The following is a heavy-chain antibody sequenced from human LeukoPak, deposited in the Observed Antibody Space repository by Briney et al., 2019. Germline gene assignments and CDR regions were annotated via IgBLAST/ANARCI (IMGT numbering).Heavy chain of an antibody. CDR3: ARGLGWKVATMGLFYMDV. J-gene: IGHJ6*03. Sequence: PSETLSLTCGVYGGSFSGYDLSWVRQPPGKGLEWIGEINHGGDTNYNPSLKSRVTISVDTSKKQFSLKVRSVTAADTAVYYCARGLGWKVATMGLFYMDVWGEGTTVTVSS. CDR2: INHGGDT. V-gene: IGHV4-34*01. CDR1: GGSFSGYD. D-gene: IGHD5-24*01.